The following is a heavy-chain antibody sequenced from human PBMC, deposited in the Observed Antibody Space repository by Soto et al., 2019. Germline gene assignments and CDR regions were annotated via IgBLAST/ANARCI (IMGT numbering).Heavy chain of an antibody. D-gene: IGHD6-6*01. CDR3: AREYSSSSDCFDY. Sequence: GASVKVSCKASGYTFTSYGISWVRQAPGQGLEWMGWINPNSGGTNYAQKFQGWVTMTRDTSISTAYMELSRLRSDDTAVYYCAREYSSSSDCFDYWGQGTLVTVSS. CDR1: GYTFTSYG. V-gene: IGHV1-2*04. CDR2: INPNSGGT. J-gene: IGHJ4*02.